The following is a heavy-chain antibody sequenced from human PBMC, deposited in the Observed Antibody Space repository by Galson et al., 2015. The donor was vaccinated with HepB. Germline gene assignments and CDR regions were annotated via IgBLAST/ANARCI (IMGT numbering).Heavy chain of an antibody. V-gene: IGHV1-8*01. CDR3: ARGDVGYYDFWSGYYKSYYYYMDV. CDR2: MNTNSGNT. CDR1: GYTFTSYD. D-gene: IGHD3-3*01. Sequence: SVKVSCKASGYTFTSYDINWVRQATGQGLEWMGWMNTNSGNTGYAQKFQGRVTMTRNTSISTAYMELSSLRSEDTAVYYCARGDVGYYDFWSGYYKSYYYYMDVWGKGTTVTVSS. J-gene: IGHJ6*03.